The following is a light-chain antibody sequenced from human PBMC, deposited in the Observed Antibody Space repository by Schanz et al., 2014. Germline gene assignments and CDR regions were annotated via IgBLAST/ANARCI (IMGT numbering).Light chain of an antibody. Sequence: DIQMTQSPSTLSASVGDRVTITCRASQSLISWLAWYQQKPGKAPKLLIYDASSLESGVPSRFSGSGSGTEFTLTISSLQPDDFATYYCQQYITYPTIFGGGTKVEIK. J-gene: IGKJ4*01. CDR1: QSLISW. CDR3: QQYITYPTI. V-gene: IGKV1-5*01. CDR2: DAS.